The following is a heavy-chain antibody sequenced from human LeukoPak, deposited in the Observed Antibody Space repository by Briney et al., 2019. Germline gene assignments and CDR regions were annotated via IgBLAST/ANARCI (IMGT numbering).Heavy chain of an antibody. Sequence: GGSLRLSCVASGLTFSSHAMTWVRQAPGKGLEWVSAISGSGGSTYYADSVKGRFTISRDNSKNTLYLQMNSLRAEDTAVYYCAKLGTFGDIVVVPAPYYYMDVWGKGTTVTVSS. CDR2: ISGSGGST. J-gene: IGHJ6*03. D-gene: IGHD2-2*01. V-gene: IGHV3-23*01. CDR3: AKLGTFGDIVVVPAPYYYMDV. CDR1: GLTFSSHA.